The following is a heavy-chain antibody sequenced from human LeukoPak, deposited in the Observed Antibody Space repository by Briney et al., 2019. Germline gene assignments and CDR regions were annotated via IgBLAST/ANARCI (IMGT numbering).Heavy chain of an antibody. V-gene: IGHV4-34*01. J-gene: IGHJ4*02. Sequence: PSETLSLTCAVYGGSFSGYYWSWIRQPPGKGLEWIGEINHSGSTNYNPSLKSRVTISVDTSKNQFSLKLSSVTAADTAVYYCARSLNPFDYWGQGTLVTVSS. CDR1: GGSFSGYY. CDR2: INHSGST. CDR3: ARSLNPFDY.